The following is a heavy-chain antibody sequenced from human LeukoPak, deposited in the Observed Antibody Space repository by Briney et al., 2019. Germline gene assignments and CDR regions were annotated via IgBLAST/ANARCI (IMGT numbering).Heavy chain of an antibody. Sequence: GGSLRLSCAASGFTVSSNYMSWVRQAPGKGLEWVSVIYSGGSTYYADSVKGRFTISRDNSKNTLYLQMNSLRAEDTAVYYCARVVPTYYGSGSYFDYWGQGTLVTVSS. CDR1: GFTVSSNY. CDR2: IYSGGST. J-gene: IGHJ4*02. D-gene: IGHD3-10*01. V-gene: IGHV3-53*01. CDR3: ARVVPTYYGSGSYFDY.